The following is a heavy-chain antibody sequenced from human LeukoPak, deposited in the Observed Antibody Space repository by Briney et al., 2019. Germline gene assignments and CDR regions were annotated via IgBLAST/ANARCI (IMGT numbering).Heavy chain of an antibody. CDR2: ISSSNTMR. J-gene: IGHJ4*02. D-gene: IGHD3-22*01. CDR3: ARGGGLYYDCSGYSFFDY. CDR1: GYTFTGYY. V-gene: IGHV1-18*04. Sequence: DTVKVSCQASGYTFTGYYMHWVRQAPGQGREWMGWISSSNTMRNHAQKLAGRVTMTTDTSTSTAYMELRGLRSDDTAVYYCARGGGLYYDCSGYSFFDYWGQGTLVTVSS.